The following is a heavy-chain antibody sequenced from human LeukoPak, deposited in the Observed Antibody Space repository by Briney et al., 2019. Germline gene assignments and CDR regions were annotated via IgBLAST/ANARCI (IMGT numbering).Heavy chain of an antibody. CDR3: ARCGPSKYSDF. CDR1: GFTFSSNG. V-gene: IGHV3-33*01. D-gene: IGHD2-2*01. CDR2: IWYDGNTK. Sequence: AGGPLRLSCAASGFTFSSNGMHWVRQAPGKGLEWVAVIWYDGNTKYYADSVKGRFTISRDNSKSTLYLQMNSLRVEDTAVYYCARCGPSKYSDFWGQGTLVTVSS. J-gene: IGHJ4*02.